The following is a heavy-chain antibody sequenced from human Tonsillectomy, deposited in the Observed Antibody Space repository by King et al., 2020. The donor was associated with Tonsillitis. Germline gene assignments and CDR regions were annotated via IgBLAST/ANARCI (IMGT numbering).Heavy chain of an antibody. J-gene: IGHJ6*02. CDR3: ARDKVCSGYYCAYGMDV. V-gene: IGHV4-59*01. CDR2: IYYSGST. D-gene: IGHD3-22*01. Sequence: QLQESGPGLVKPSETLSLTCTVSGGSISTYYWSWIRQPPGKGLEWIGYIYYSGSTHYNPSLKSRVTISVDTSKNQFSLKLSSVTAADTAVYYCARDKVCSGYYCAYGMDVWGQGTTVTVSS. CDR1: GGSISTYY.